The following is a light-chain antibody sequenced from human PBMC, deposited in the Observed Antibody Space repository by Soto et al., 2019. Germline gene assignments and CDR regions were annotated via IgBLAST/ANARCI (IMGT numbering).Light chain of an antibody. CDR3: QQRGNWPPTWT. CDR2: DAS. Sequence: EIVLTQSPATLSLSPWERATLSCRASQSIGYYLAWYQEKPGQAPRLLIYDASIRATGIPARFSGSWSGTDFTLTINGLEPEDSAVYYCQQRGNWPPTWTFGQGTKVDIK. J-gene: IGKJ1*01. CDR1: QSIGYY. V-gene: IGKV3-11*01.